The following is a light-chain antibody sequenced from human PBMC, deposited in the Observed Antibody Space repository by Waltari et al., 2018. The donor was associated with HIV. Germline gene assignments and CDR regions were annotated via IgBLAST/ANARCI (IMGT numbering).Light chain of an antibody. CDR3: SSYTSSSTWV. J-gene: IGLJ3*02. V-gene: IGLV2-14*03. Sequence: QSALPQPASVSGSPGQSITISCTGTRSDVGAYNYVSWYQQHPGKAPKLMIYDVTNRPSGVSNRFSGSKSGNTASLTISGLQLEDEADYYCSSYTSSSTWVFGGGTKLTVL. CDR1: RSDVGAYNY. CDR2: DVT.